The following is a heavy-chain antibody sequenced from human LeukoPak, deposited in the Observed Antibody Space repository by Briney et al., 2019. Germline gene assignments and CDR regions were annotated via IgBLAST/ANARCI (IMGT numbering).Heavy chain of an antibody. V-gene: IGHV1-18*01. CDR2: ISAYNGNT. CDR3: ARDQGYDYVWGSYRYTPDY. Sequence: ASVKVSCKASGYTFTSYGISWVRQAPGQGLEWMGWISAYNGNTNYAQKLQGRVTMTTDTSTSTAYMELRSLRSDDRAVYYCARDQGYDYVWGSYRYTPDYWGQGTLVTVSS. D-gene: IGHD3-16*02. CDR1: GYTFTSYG. J-gene: IGHJ4*02.